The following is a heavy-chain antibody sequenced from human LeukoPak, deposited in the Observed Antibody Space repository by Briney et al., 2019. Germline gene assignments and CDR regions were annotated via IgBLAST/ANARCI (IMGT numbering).Heavy chain of an antibody. D-gene: IGHD2-15*01. J-gene: IGHJ4*02. CDR1: GYTFTSYG. Sequence: GASVKVSCKASGYTFTSYGISWVRQAPGQGLEWMGRIIPILGIANYAQKFQGRVTITADKSTSTAYMELSSLRSEDTAVYYCARDGEYCSGGSCYNSYWGQGTLVTVSS. CDR2: IIPILGIA. CDR3: ARDGEYCSGGSCYNSY. V-gene: IGHV1-69*04.